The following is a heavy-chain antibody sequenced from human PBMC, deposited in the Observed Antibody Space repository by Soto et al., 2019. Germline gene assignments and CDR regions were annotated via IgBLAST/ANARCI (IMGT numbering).Heavy chain of an antibody. CDR2: AYYRSKWYN. D-gene: IGHD2-2*01. CDR1: GDSVSISSAA. CDR3: ARDLPRPVPGGMDV. J-gene: IGHJ6*02. V-gene: IGHV6-1*01. Sequence: QVQLRQSGPGLVKPSQTLALTCAISGDSVSISSAAWNWIRQSQSIGLEWLGRAYYRSKWYNDYAVPVNSRITINPDTSKNQFSTQVNSVTPEDTAVYYCARDLPRPVPGGMDVWGQGTTVTVSS.